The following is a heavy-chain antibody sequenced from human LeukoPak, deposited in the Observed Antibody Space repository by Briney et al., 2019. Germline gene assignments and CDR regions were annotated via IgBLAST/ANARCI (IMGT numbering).Heavy chain of an antibody. D-gene: IGHD3-22*01. J-gene: IGHJ4*01. CDR3: ATSYSRYSSGYYYLLDY. CDR1: GGTFSSYA. CDR2: IIPILGIA. V-gene: IGHV1-69*04. Sequence: ASVKVSCKASGGTFSSYAISWVRQAPGQGLEWMGRIIPILGIANYAQKFQGRVTITADKSTSTAYMELSSLRSEDTAVYYCATSYSRYSSGYYYLLDYWGHGTLVTVSS.